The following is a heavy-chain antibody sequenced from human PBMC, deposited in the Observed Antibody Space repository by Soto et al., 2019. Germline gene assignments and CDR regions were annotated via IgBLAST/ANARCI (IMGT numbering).Heavy chain of an antibody. Sequence: SVKVSCKASGGTLSSYAISWVRQAPGQGLEWMGGIIPIFGTANYAQKFQGRVTITADESTSTAYMELSSLRSEDTAVYYCARNAPNRGLEVENAFDIWGQGTMVTVSS. V-gene: IGHV1-69*13. CDR1: GGTLSSYA. CDR2: IIPIFGTA. D-gene: IGHD6-25*01. J-gene: IGHJ3*02. CDR3: ARNAPNRGLEVENAFDI.